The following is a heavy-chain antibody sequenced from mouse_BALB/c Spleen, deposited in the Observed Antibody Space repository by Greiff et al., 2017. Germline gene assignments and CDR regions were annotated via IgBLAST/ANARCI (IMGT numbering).Heavy chain of an antibody. CDR3: ARGANDYGSSIGYFDY. V-gene: IGHV1-14*01. CDR2: INPYNDGT. J-gene: IGHJ2*01. D-gene: IGHD1-1*01. CDR1: GYTFTSYV. Sequence: VQLQQSGPELVKPGASVKMSCKASGYTFTSYVMHWVKQKPGQGLEWIGYINPYNDGTKYNEKFKGKATLTSDKSSSTAYMELSSLTSEDSAVYYCARGANDYGSSIGYFDYWGQGTTLTVSS.